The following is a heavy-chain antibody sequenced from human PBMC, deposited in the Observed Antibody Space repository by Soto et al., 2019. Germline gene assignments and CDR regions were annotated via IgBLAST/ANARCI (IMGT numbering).Heavy chain of an antibody. Sequence: QVQLVQSGAEVKKPGASVKVSCKASGYTFSSHGISWVRQAPGQGLEWMGWISGYNGNTNYAQKLQGRVTMTTDTSTSTAYMELRSLRSDDTAVYYCARPAVGGVVPAAIPVGVEVWFDPWGQGTLVTVSS. J-gene: IGHJ5*02. D-gene: IGHD2-2*02. CDR1: GYTFSSHG. CDR3: ARPAVGGVVPAAIPVGVEVWFDP. CDR2: ISGYNGNT. V-gene: IGHV1-18*04.